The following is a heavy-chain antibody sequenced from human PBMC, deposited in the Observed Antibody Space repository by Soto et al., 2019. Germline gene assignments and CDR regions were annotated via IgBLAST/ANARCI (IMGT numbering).Heavy chain of an antibody. CDR1: GFTFSIYA. Sequence: GGSLRLSCAASGFTFSIYAMTWVRQAPGKGLEWVSTIGGSGGDTSYADFVRGQFTISRDNSRNTLYLQMNSLRAEDTAVYYCAKDAPGSGWLSDYWGQGTLVTVSS. CDR2: IGGSGGDT. CDR3: AKDAPGSGWLSDY. J-gene: IGHJ4*02. D-gene: IGHD3-22*01. V-gene: IGHV3-23*01.